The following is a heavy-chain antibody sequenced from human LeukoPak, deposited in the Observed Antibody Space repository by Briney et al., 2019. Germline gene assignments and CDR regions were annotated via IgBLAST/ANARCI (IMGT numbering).Heavy chain of an antibody. CDR2: ISSSSSYI. V-gene: IGHV3-21*01. CDR3: ARGGDYYDSSAQEIDD. CDR1: GFTFSSYW. J-gene: IGHJ4*02. D-gene: IGHD3-22*01. Sequence: GGSLRLSCAASGFTFSSYWMSWVRQAPGKGLEWVSSISSSSSYICYADSVKGRFTISRDNAKNSLYLQMNSLRAEDTAVYYCARGGDYYDSSAQEIDDWGQGTLVTVSS.